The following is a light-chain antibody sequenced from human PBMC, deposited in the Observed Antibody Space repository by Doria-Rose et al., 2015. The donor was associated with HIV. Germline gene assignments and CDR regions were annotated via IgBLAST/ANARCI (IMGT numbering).Light chain of an antibody. CDR3: HQYGTSWT. CDR1: QSFSSTY. V-gene: IGKV3-20*01. CDR2: DGS. J-gene: IGKJ1*01. Sequence: EIVMTQSPGTLSLSPGERATLSCRASQSFSSTYLAWYQQKPGQAPSLLIYDGSTRATGIPGRFSASGSRTDFTLTTNRLEPEDFALYYCHQYGTSWTFGQGTKVEI.